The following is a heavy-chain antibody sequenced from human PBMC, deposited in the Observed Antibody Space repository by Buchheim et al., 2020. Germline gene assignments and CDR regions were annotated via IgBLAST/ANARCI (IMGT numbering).Heavy chain of an antibody. V-gene: IGHV3-30*04. CDR3: ARDRNSYGYLSPTLHY. CDR1: GFTFSSYA. J-gene: IGHJ4*01. D-gene: IGHD5-18*01. CDR2: ISYDGSNK. Sequence: QVQLVESGGGVVQPGRSLRLSCAASGFTFSSYAMHWVRQAPGKGLEWVAVISYDGSNKYYADSVKGRFTISRDNSKNTLYLQMNSLRAEDTAVYYCARDRNSYGYLSPTLHYWG.